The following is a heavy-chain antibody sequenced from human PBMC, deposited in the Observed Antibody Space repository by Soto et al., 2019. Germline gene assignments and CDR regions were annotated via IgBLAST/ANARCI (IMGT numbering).Heavy chain of an antibody. D-gene: IGHD5-12*01. CDR1: GYSFSSYW. V-gene: IGHV5-51*01. CDR3: ARQPHLEGYYFYSYGMDF. J-gene: IGHJ6*02. CDR2: IYPGDSDT. Sequence: PRESLKISCKGSGYSFSSYWIGWVRQMPGKGLEWMGIIYPGDSDTTYDPSFQGQVTISADKSISTAYLQWSSLKASDTAMYYCARQPHLEGYYFYSYGMDFWGPGITVTLSS.